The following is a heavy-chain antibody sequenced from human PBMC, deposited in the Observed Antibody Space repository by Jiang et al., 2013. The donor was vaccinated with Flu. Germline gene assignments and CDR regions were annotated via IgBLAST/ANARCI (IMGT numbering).Heavy chain of an antibody. J-gene: IGHJ4*02. CDR3: AKDLGPYYYDSSGYPADY. V-gene: IGHV3-30*02. CDR2: DGSNK. Sequence: DGSNKYYADSVKGRFTISRDNSKNTLYLQMNSLRAEDTAVYYCAKDLGPYYYDSSGYPADYWGQGTLVTVSS. D-gene: IGHD3-22*01.